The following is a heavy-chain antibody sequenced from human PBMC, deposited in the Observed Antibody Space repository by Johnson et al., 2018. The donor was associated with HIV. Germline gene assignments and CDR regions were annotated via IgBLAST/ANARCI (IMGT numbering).Heavy chain of an antibody. V-gene: IGHV3-30*04. CDR3: AKRRVAGDDAFDV. CDR1: GFSFIDYA. Sequence: QVQLVESGGGLVRPGGSLRLSCVASGFSFIDYALIWVRQAPGKGLEWVAVISYDGSNKYYADSVKGRFTISRDNAKNSLYLQMTSLRAEDTAMYYCAKRRVAGDDAFDVWGQGTMVIVSS. J-gene: IGHJ3*01. CDR2: ISYDGSNK. D-gene: IGHD6-19*01.